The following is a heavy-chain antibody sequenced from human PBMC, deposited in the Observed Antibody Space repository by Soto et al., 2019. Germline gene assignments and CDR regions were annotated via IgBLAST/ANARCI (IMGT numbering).Heavy chain of an antibody. J-gene: IGHJ4*02. Sequence: SETLSLTCTVSGGSISSSSYYWGWIRQPPGKGLEWIGSIYYSGSTYYNPSLKSRVTISVDTSKNQFSLKLSSVTAADTAVYYCARHSVFATYDFWSGYPLGYFDYWGQGTLVTVSS. CDR1: GGSISSSSYY. D-gene: IGHD3-3*01. CDR3: ARHSVFATYDFWSGYPLGYFDY. V-gene: IGHV4-39*01. CDR2: IYYSGST.